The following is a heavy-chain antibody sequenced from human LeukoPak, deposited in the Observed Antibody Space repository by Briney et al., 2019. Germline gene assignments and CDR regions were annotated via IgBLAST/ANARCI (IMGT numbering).Heavy chain of an antibody. CDR2: ISSSSSYI. CDR1: GFTFSSYS. J-gene: IGHJ4*02. Sequence: RGSLRLSCAASGFTFSSYSMNWVRQAPGKGLEWVSSISSSSSYIYYADSVKGRFTISRDNAKNSLYLQMNSLRAEDTAVYYCARTTGGSGSYFSDYWGQGTLVTVSS. D-gene: IGHD3-10*01. V-gene: IGHV3-21*01. CDR3: ARTTGGSGSYFSDY.